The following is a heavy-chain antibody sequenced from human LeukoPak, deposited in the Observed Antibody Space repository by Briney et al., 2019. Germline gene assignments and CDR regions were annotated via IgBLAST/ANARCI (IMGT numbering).Heavy chain of an antibody. J-gene: IGHJ4*02. CDR2: IIPIFGTA. CDR1: GGTFSSYA. D-gene: IGHD5-12*01. V-gene: IGHV1-69*06. Sequence: SVKVSCKASGGTFSSYAIGWVRQAPGQGLEWMGGIIPIFGTANYAQKFQGRVTITADKSTGTAYMELSSLRSEDTAVYYCASPGSGYDYPSFFDYWGQGTLVTVSS. CDR3: ASPGSGYDYPSFFDY.